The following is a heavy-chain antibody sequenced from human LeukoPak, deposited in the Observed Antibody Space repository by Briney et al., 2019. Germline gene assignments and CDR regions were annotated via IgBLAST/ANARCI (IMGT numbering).Heavy chain of an antibody. CDR1: GFTFSSYD. V-gene: IGHV3-13*01. Sequence: PGGSLRLSCAASGFTFSSYDMHWVRQATGKGLEWVSGIGTAGDTYYPGSVKGRFTISRENAKNSLYLQMNSLRAGDTAVYYCARGVYRGSSWYEPVYYYYYYYMDVWGKGTTVTVSS. CDR3: ARGVYRGSSWYEPVYYYYYYYMDV. CDR2: IGTAGDT. J-gene: IGHJ6*03. D-gene: IGHD6-13*01.